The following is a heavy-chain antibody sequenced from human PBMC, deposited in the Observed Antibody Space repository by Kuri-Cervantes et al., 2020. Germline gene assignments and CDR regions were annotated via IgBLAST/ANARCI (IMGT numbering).Heavy chain of an antibody. D-gene: IGHD3-9*01. CDR1: GYTFASYG. V-gene: IGHV1-18*01. CDR2: NSVYNGNT. CDR3: ATGGTQSYYDILTGRGGPYYYGMDV. Sequence: ASVKVSCKASGYTFASYGMNWVRQAPGQGLEWMGWNSVYNGNTIYAQKFQGRVTMTEDTSTDTAYMELSSLRSEDTAVYYCATGGTQSYYDILTGRGGPYYYGMDVWGQGATVTVSS. J-gene: IGHJ6*02.